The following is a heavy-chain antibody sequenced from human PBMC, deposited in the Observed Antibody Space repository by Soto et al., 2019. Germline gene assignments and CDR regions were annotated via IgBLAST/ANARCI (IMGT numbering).Heavy chain of an antibody. CDR2: ISGSGGST. CDR1: GFTFSSYA. D-gene: IGHD2-21*02. J-gene: IGHJ5*02. V-gene: IGHV3-23*01. CDR3: AKFTVVTRWFDP. Sequence: XGSLRLSFAASGFTFSSYAMSWVRQAPGKGLEWVSAISGSGGSTYYADSVKGRFTISRDNSKNTLYLQMNSLRAEDTAVYYCAKFTVVTRWFDPWGQGTLVTVSS.